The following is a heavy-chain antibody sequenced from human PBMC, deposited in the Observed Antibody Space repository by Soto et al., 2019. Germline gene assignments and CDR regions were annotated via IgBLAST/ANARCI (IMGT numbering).Heavy chain of an antibody. V-gene: IGHV3-48*01. J-gene: IGHJ6*02. CDR3: ARAPRGYDDGNYYGMDV. Sequence: EVQLVESGGGLVQPGGSLRLSCAASGFTFSSYSMNWVRQAPGKGLEWVSYISSSSSTIYYADSVKGRFTISRDNAKNSLYLQMNSLRAEDTAVYYCARAPRGYDDGNYYGMDVWGQGTMVTVSS. D-gene: IGHD5-12*01. CDR2: ISSSSSTI. CDR1: GFTFSSYS.